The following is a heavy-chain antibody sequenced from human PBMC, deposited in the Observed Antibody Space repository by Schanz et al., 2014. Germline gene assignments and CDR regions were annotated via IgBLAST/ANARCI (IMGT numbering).Heavy chain of an antibody. J-gene: IGHJ4*02. CDR3: ARDRDQWDGNYLDY. CDR2: IGGSDGNT. Sequence: QVHLVQSGAEVKKPGASVKVSCKASGYTFTSYGITWVRQAPGQGLEWMGWIGGSDGNTNFAQKFQGRVTMTTDTSTSTVYMELRSLTSDDSAVYYCARDRDQWDGNYLDYWGQGTLVTVSS. D-gene: IGHD1-26*01. CDR1: GYTFTSYG. V-gene: IGHV1-18*01.